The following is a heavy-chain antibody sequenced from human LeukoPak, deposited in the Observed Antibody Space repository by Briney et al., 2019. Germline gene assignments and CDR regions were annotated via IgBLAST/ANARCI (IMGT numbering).Heavy chain of an antibody. CDR3: AKGYYDILTGLGYFDY. J-gene: IGHJ4*02. CDR1: GFTFSSYW. Sequence: GGSLRLSCAASGFTFSSYWMHWVRQAPGKGLVWVSRINSDESSTSYADSVKGRFTISRDNAKKTLYLQMNSVRAEDTAVYYCAKGYYDILTGLGYFDYWGQGTLVTVSS. CDR2: INSDESST. V-gene: IGHV3-74*01. D-gene: IGHD3-9*01.